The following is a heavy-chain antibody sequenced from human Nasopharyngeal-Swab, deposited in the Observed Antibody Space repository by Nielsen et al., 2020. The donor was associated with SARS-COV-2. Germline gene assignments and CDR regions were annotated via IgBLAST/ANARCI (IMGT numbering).Heavy chain of an antibody. CDR2: IKQGGSEQ. D-gene: IGHD1-26*01. CDR1: GFPFRNYY. Sequence: GESLKISCAASGFPFRNYYMTWVRQPPGKGLEWVANIKQGGSEQFYVDSVNGRFTISRDNAQNTLYLEMNSLKAEDTAVYYCVKDLAGRYGSWGQGTLVTVSS. J-gene: IGHJ1*01. CDR3: VKDLAGRYGS. V-gene: IGHV3-7*02.